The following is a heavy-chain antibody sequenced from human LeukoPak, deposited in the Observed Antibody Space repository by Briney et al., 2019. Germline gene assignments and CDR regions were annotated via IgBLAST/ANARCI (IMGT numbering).Heavy chain of an antibody. Sequence: GGSLRLSCAASGFTLSDYYMSWIRQAPGKGLEWVAHIDNSVGHIYYGESVKGRFTISRDNSKNTLYLQMNSLRAEDTAVYYCAKRAPLWFGELSPYYFDYWGQGTLVTVST. CDR2: IDNSVGHI. D-gene: IGHD3-10*01. CDR3: AKRAPLWFGELSPYYFDY. CDR1: GFTLSDYY. J-gene: IGHJ4*02. V-gene: IGHV3-11*01.